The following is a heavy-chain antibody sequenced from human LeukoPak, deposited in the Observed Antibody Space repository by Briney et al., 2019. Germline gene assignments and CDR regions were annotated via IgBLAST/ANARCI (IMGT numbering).Heavy chain of an antibody. CDR2: ISSSGSTI. CDR3: ARSKDQLGYCSSTRCYLKDY. D-gene: IGHD2-2*01. J-gene: IGHJ4*02. Sequence: PGGSLRLSCAASGFTFSSYEMNWLRQAPGKGLEWVSYISSSGSTIYYADSVKGRFTISRDSAKNSLYLQMNSLRAEDTAVYYCARSKDQLGYCSSTRCYLKDYWGQGTLVTVS. V-gene: IGHV3-48*03. CDR1: GFTFSSYE.